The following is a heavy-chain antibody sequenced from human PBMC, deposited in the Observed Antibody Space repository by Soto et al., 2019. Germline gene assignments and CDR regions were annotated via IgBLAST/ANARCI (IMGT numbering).Heavy chain of an antibody. CDR3: ARDPLWGTAMVLWYFDL. CDR1: GFTFSSYG. D-gene: IGHD5-18*01. Sequence: GGSLRLSCAASGFTFSSYGMHWVRQAPGKGQEWVAVISYDGSNKYYADSVKGRFTISRDNSKNTLYLQMNSLRAEDTAVYYCARDPLWGTAMVLWYFDLWGRGTLVTVSS. J-gene: IGHJ2*01. V-gene: IGHV3-30*19. CDR2: ISYDGSNK.